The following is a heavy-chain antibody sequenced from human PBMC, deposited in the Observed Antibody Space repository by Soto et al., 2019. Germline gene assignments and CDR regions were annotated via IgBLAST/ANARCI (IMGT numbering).Heavy chain of an antibody. CDR3: ARERWVQFSNDDGFDL. V-gene: IGHV3-48*03. D-gene: IGHD6-13*01. CDR2: ISSSGNTI. CDR1: GFTFNNYE. J-gene: IGHJ3*01. Sequence: EEQLVESGGDLIQPGGSLRLSCAASGFTFNNYEMNWVRQAPGKGLEWISYISSSGNTIKYADSVRGRFTISRDNAKNSLSRQMNSLRAEDTAVYYCARERWVQFSNDDGFDLWGQGTMVTVSS.